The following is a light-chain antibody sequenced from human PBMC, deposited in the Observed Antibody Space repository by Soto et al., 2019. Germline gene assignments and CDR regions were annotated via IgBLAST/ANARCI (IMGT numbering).Light chain of an antibody. Sequence: DFAVTQSPKSLAVTLGGRATINCKSSQSLLYTSNNKNYLAWYQQKPGQPPRLIIYWASTRESGVPDRFKGSGSGTDFTLTITNLQAEDAAVYYCQQYYTTPRTFGQGTKLEI. CDR3: QQYYTTPRT. V-gene: IGKV4-1*01. CDR1: QSLLYTSNNKNY. CDR2: WAS. J-gene: IGKJ1*01.